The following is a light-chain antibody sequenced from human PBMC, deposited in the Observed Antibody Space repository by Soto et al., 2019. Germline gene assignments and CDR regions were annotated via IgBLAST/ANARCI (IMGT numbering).Light chain of an antibody. CDR3: QQRSNWPSLT. V-gene: IGKV3-11*01. J-gene: IGKJ4*01. Sequence: IVLKLSPAALSLSPGERATLSCRASQSVGSYLAWYQHKPGQAPRLLSSDASNRATGIPARFSGSGSETDFTLTISSLEPEDSAVYYCQQRSNWPSLTFGGGTKVDIK. CDR2: DAS. CDR1: QSVGSY.